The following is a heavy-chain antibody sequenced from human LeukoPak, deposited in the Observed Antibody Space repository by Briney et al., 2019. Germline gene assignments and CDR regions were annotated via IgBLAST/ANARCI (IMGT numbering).Heavy chain of an antibody. CDR2: IIPILGIA. J-gene: IGHJ4*02. CDR1: GYTFTGYY. D-gene: IGHD6-19*01. V-gene: IGHV1-69*02. Sequence: SVKVSCKASGYTFTGYYMHWVRQAPGQGLEWMGRIIPILGIANYAQKFQGRVTITADKSTSTAYMELSSLRSEDTAVYYCARAFIAVAMFDYWGQGTLVTVSS. CDR3: ARAFIAVAMFDY.